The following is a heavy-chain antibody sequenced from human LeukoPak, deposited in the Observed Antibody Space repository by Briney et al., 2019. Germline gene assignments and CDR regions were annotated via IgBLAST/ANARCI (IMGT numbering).Heavy chain of an antibody. CDR2: INPNSGGT. V-gene: IGHV1-2*02. J-gene: IGHJ4*02. Sequence: GASVKVSCKASGYNLTTYSVNWVRQAPGQGLEWMGWINPNSGGTNYAQKFQGRVTMTRDTSISTAYMELNRLRSDDTAVYYCAREDTNFDYWGQGTLVTVSS. CDR1: GYNLTTYS. CDR3: AREDTNFDY.